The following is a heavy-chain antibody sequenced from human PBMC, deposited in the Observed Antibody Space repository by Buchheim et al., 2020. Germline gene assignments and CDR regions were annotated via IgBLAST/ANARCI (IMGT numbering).Heavy chain of an antibody. CDR3: ARGINGIDV. J-gene: IGHJ6*02. Sequence: EVHLVESGGALIQPGGSLRLSCSSSEFFVTSTYMTWVRQAPGKGLEWVSVISDVGDTHYADSVKGRFSISRDSSTNMVYFQMNSLRVEDTAVYYCARGINGIDVWGQGTT. CDR1: EFFVTSTY. CDR2: ISDVGDT. V-gene: IGHV3-66*01. D-gene: IGHD2/OR15-2a*01.